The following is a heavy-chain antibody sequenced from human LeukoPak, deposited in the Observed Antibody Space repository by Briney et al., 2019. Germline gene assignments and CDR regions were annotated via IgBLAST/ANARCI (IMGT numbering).Heavy chain of an antibody. D-gene: IGHD4-17*01. CDR3: ARQYNGDYNFNY. CDR1: GGSISGSSYY. J-gene: IGHJ4*02. V-gene: IGHV4-39*01. CDR2: IYYSGST. Sequence: PSETLSLTCTVSGGSISGSSYYWGWIRQPPGKGLEWIGSIYYSGSTYYNPSLKSRVTISVYTSKNQFSLKLSSVTAADTAVYHCARQYNGDYNFNYWGQGTLVTVSS.